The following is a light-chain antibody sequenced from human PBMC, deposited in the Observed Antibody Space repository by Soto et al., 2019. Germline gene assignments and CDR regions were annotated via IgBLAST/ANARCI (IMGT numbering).Light chain of an antibody. CDR2: AAS. CDR1: QGISSY. Sequence: IQLTQSPSSLSASVGDRVTITCRASQGISSYLAWYQQKPGKAPKLLIYAASTLQSGVPSRFSGSGSGTDFTLTISSLQPEDFAVYYCQQYGSSGTFXQGTKVDIK. CDR3: QQYGSSGT. V-gene: IGKV1-9*01. J-gene: IGKJ1*01.